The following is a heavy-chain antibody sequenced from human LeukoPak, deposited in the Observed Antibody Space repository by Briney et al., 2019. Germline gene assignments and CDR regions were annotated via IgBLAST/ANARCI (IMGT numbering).Heavy chain of an antibody. J-gene: IGHJ6*02. V-gene: IGHV4-34*01. D-gene: IGHD2-2*01. CDR3: ASLEVYCSSTSCQRDYYYYGMDV. Sequence: PSETLSLTCAVYGGSFSGYYWSWIRQPPGKGLEWIGEINHSGSTNYNPSLKSRVTISVDTSKNQFSLKLSSVTAADTAVYYCASLEVYCSSTSCQRDYYYYGMDVWAKGPRSPSP. CDR1: GGSFSGYY. CDR2: INHSGST.